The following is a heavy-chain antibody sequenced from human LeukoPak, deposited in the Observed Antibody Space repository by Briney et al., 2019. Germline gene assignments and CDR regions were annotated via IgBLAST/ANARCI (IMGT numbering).Heavy chain of an antibody. CDR1: GFTFDDYA. CDR3: AKDAHSSGWSFNWFDP. J-gene: IGHJ5*02. D-gene: IGHD6-19*01. CDR2: ISWNSGSI. V-gene: IGHV3-9*01. Sequence: GRSLRLSCAASGFTFDDYAMHWVRQAPGKGLEWVSGISWNSGSIGYADSVKGRFTISRDNAKNSLYLQVNSLRAEDTALYYCAKDAHSSGWSFNWFDPWGQGTLVTVSS.